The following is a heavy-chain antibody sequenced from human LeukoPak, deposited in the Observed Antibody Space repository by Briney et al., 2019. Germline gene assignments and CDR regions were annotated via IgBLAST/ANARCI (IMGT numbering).Heavy chain of an antibody. V-gene: IGHV3-23*01. CDR2: ISGSGGST. CDR1: GFTFSSYA. J-gene: IGHJ5*02. Sequence: PGGSLRLSCAASGFTFSSYAMSWVRQAPGKGLEWVSAISGSGGSTHYADSVKGRFTISRDNSKNTLYLQMNSLRAEDTAVYYCAKCTGVVPAAAWFDPWGQGTLVTVSS. D-gene: IGHD2-2*01. CDR3: AKCTGVVPAAAWFDP.